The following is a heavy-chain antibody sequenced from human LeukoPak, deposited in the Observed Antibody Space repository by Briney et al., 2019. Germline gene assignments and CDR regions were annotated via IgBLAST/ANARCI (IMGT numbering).Heavy chain of an antibody. Sequence: ASVKVSCKASVYTFTDYGINWVRQAPGHGLEWMGWVSPYNGDTRYTQKLQGRVTLTTDTSTSTAYMELRSLTSDDTAVYYCARVGRWLRAFDIWGQGTMITVSS. J-gene: IGHJ3*02. CDR1: VYTFTDYG. CDR3: ARVGRWLRAFDI. V-gene: IGHV1-18*01. CDR2: VSPYNGDT. D-gene: IGHD5-12*01.